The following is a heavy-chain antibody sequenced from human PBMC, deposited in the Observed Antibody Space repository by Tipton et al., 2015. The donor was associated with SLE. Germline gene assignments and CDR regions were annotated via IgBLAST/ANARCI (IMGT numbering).Heavy chain of an antibody. D-gene: IGHD4-17*01. CDR3: ARALGDYGYYYGMDV. J-gene: IGHJ6*02. CDR2: ISYDGSNK. V-gene: IGHV3-30*04. CDR1: GFTFSSYD. Sequence: RSLRLSCAASGFTFSSYDMHWVRQAPGKGLEWVAVISYDGSNKYYADSVKGRFTTSRDNSKNTLYLQMNSLRAEDTAVYYCARALGDYGYYYGMDVWGQGTTVTVSS.